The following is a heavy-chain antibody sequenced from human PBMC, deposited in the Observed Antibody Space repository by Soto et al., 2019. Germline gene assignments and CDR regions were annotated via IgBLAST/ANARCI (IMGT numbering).Heavy chain of an antibody. CDR3: ARAIAAAGYNWFDP. CDR1: GGTFSSYS. D-gene: IGHD6-13*01. Sequence: ASVKVSCKASGGTFSSYSISWVRHAPGQGLEWMGWISAYNGNTNYAQKLQGRVTMTTDTSSTTAYMELRSLRSDDTAVYYCARAIAAAGYNWFDPWGQGTLVTVSS. J-gene: IGHJ5*02. CDR2: ISAYNGNT. V-gene: IGHV1-18*01.